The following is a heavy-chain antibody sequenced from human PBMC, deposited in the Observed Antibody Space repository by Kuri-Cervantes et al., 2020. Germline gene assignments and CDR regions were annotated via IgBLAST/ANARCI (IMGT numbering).Heavy chain of an antibody. CDR2: INPSGVST. D-gene: IGHD3-22*01. CDR3: ARDRGYYYDSSGYQGGAFDI. Sequence: ASVKVSCKASGYTFTSYYMHWVRQAPGQGLEWMGIINPSGVSTSYAQKFQGRVPVTRDTSTSTVYMELSSLRSEDTAVYYCARDRGYYYDSSGYQGGAFDIWGQGTMVTVSS. J-gene: IGHJ3*02. CDR1: GYTFTSYY. V-gene: IGHV1-46*01.